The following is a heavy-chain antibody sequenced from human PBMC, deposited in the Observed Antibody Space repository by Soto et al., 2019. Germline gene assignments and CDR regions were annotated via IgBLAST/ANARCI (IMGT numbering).Heavy chain of an antibody. CDR3: ARHRPGSGGSCYDY. CDR2: IYYSGST. Sequence: QVQLQESGPGLVKPSETLSLTCTVSGGSISNDYWSWIRQPPGKGLEWIGYIYYSGSTNYNPSLKSRVTISVDTSKNQFSLKLNSVTAADTAVYYCARHRPGSGGSCYDYWGQGTLVTVSS. J-gene: IGHJ4*02. CDR1: GGSISNDY. V-gene: IGHV4-59*08. D-gene: IGHD2-15*01.